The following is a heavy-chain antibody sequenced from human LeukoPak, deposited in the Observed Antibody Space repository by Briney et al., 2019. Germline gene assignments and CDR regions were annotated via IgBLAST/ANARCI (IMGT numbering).Heavy chain of an antibody. V-gene: IGHV4-61*02. CDR2: IYTSGST. Sequence: SETLSLTCTVSGGSISSGSYYWSWIRQPAGKGLEWIGRIYTSGSTNYNPSLKSRVTISVDTPKNQFSLKLSSVTAADTAVYYCAREDVLRYFVGYDYWGQGTLVTVSS. D-gene: IGHD3-9*01. CDR1: GGSISSGSYY. J-gene: IGHJ4*02. CDR3: AREDVLRYFVGYDY.